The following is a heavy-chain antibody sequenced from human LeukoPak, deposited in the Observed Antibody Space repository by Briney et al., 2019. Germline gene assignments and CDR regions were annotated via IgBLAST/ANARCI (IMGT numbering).Heavy chain of an antibody. CDR2: FYSSENI. CDR1: GGSMSSGSYF. D-gene: IGHD6-13*01. V-gene: IGHV4-61*02. Sequence: SETLSLTCTVSGGSMSSGSYFWSWIRQPAGKALEWVGRFYSSENINYSPSLKSRVTISADTSKNQFSLNLSSVTAADTAVYYWARERITGYSSSWHDYWGQGTLVTVSS. J-gene: IGHJ4*02. CDR3: ARERITGYSSSWHDY.